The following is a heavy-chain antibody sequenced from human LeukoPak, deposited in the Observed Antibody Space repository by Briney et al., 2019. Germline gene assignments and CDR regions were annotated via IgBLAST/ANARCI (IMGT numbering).Heavy chain of an antibody. Sequence: GGSLRLSCAASGFTASNSYMSWVRQAPGKGLEWVSVIYSGDIGGYTYYSDSVKGRFTISRDNSKNTLNLQMNSLRGEDTAVYYCARDPNYYNYGMDVWGQGTMVTVSS. J-gene: IGHJ6*02. CDR2: IYSGDIGGYT. CDR1: GFTASNSY. V-gene: IGHV3-66*01. CDR3: ARDPNYYNYGMDV.